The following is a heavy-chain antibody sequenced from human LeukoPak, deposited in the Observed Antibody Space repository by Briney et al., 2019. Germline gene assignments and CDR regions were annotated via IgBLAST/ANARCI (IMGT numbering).Heavy chain of an antibody. CDR3: ARDLPWYSSGWYEGYYFDY. D-gene: IGHD6-19*01. J-gene: IGHJ4*02. CDR1: GFTFSSYA. Sequence: GGSLRLSCAASGFTFSSYAMSWVRQAPGKGLEWVANIKQDGSEKYYVDSVKGRFTISRDNAKNSLYLQMNSLRAEDTAVYYCARDLPWYSSGWYEGYYFDYWGQGTLVTVSS. CDR2: IKQDGSEK. V-gene: IGHV3-7*01.